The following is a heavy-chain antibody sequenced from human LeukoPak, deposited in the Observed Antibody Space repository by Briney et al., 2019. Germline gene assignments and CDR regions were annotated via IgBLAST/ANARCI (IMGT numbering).Heavy chain of an antibody. D-gene: IGHD3-10*01. Sequence: PGGSLRLSCDASGFTFSAYWMSWVRQAPGKGLEWVANINQDGTAKNFVDSVKGRFTISRDNAKNSVSLQMSSLRVDDTAVYYWAIDVPLGGGDVTGSGRNQGGQGILVTVSS. V-gene: IGHV3-7*01. CDR2: INQDGTAK. J-gene: IGHJ4*02. CDR1: GFTFSAYW. CDR3: AIDVPLGGGDVTGSGRNQ.